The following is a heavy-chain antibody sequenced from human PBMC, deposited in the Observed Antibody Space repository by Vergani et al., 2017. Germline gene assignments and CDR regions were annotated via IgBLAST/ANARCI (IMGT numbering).Heavy chain of an antibody. CDR1: GFTFSSYA. D-gene: IGHD6-6*01. V-gene: IGHV3-23*01. J-gene: IGHJ4*02. CDR2: ISGSGGST. CDR3: AKESPAGYSSSYFFDY. Sequence: VQLLESGGGLVQPGGSLRLSCAASGFTFSSYAMSWVRQAPGEGLEWVSAISGSGGSTYYADSVKGRFTISRDNSKNTLYLQMNSLRAEDTAVYYCAKESPAGYSSSYFFDYWGQGTLVTVSS.